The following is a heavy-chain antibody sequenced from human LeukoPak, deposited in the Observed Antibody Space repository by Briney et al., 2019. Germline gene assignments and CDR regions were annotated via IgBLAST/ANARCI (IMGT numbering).Heavy chain of an antibody. CDR3: ARRICGTTCYAGFDH. J-gene: IGHJ4*02. CDR1: GGSISSDVYS. Sequence: SETLSLTCAVSGGSISSDVYSWSWIRQPPGKGLEWIGFIYHSGSTYYNPSLTSRLTISMDSSKNQFSLRLSSVTAADTAVYYCARRICGTTCYAGFDHWGQGTLVTVSS. CDR2: IYHSGST. V-gene: IGHV4-30-2*01. D-gene: IGHD2-2*01.